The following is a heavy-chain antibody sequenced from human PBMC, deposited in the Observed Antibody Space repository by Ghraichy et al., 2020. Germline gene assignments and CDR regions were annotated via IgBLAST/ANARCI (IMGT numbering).Heavy chain of an antibody. D-gene: IGHD6-13*01. CDR1: GGSISSYY. J-gene: IGHJ3*02. V-gene: IGHV4-59*01. CDR3: AREPFDSYSSSQDAFDI. CDR2: IYYSGST. Sequence: SETLSLTCTVSGGSISSYYWSWIRQPPGKGLEWIGYIYYSGSTNYNPSLKSRVTISVDTSKNQFSLKLSSVTAADTAVYYCAREPFDSYSSSQDAFDIWGQGTMVTVSS.